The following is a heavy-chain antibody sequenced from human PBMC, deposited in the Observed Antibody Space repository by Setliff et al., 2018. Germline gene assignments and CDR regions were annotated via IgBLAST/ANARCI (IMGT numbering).Heavy chain of an antibody. CDR1: GFTFTNYI. J-gene: IGHJ4*02. V-gene: IGHV3-30-3*01. Sequence: GGSLRLTCAASGFTFTNYIIHWVRQAPGKGLKWVAVISYDGSNKYYADSVKGRFTISRDNSKNTLYLQMNSLRAGDTAVYYCSTLRETDYWGQETMVTVSS. D-gene: IGHD3-10*01. CDR2: ISYDGSNK. CDR3: STLRETDY.